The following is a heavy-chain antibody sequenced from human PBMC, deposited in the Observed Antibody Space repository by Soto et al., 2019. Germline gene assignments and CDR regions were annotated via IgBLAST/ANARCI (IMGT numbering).Heavy chain of an antibody. Sequence: KPSETLSLTCAVYGGSFSGYYWSWIRQPPGKGLEWIGEINHSGSTNYNPSIKSRVTISVDTSKNQFSLKLSSVTAADTAVYYCARERIIAAAGTIDYWGQGTLVTVSS. CDR3: ARERIIAAAGTIDY. D-gene: IGHD6-13*01. CDR2: INHSGST. CDR1: GGSFSGYY. J-gene: IGHJ4*02. V-gene: IGHV4-34*01.